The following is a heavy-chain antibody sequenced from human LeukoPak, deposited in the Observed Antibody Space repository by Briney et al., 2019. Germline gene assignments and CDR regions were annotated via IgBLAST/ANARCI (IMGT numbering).Heavy chain of an antibody. CDR3: AKAQSTVTMGYYYGMDV. Sequence: GGSLRLSCAASGFTFSSYGMHWVRQAPGKGLEGVPVISYDGSNKYYADSVKGRFTISRDNSKNTLYLQMNSLRAEDTAVYYCAKAQSTVTMGYYYGMDVWGQGTMVTVSS. V-gene: IGHV3-30*18. J-gene: IGHJ6*02. CDR1: GFTFSSYG. CDR2: ISYDGSNK. D-gene: IGHD4-11*01.